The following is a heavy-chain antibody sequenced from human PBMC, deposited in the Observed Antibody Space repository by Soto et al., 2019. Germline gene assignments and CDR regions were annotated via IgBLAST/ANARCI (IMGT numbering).Heavy chain of an antibody. Sequence: QVQLVQSGAEVKKPGASVKVSCKASGYTFTSYDISWVRQATGQGLEWMGWMNPSTGNTDSAEKFQGRLTMTRNTSISTVYMALSSLSFEDTAVYYCARGRIIVAGGFDPWGQGTLVTVSS. CDR3: ARGRIIVAGGFDP. J-gene: IGHJ5*02. CDR1: GYTFTSYD. D-gene: IGHD6-19*01. CDR2: MNPSTGNT. V-gene: IGHV1-8*01.